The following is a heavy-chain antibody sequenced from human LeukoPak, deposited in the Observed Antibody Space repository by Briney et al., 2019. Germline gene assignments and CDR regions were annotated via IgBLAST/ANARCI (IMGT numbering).Heavy chain of an antibody. J-gene: IGHJ4*02. Sequence: GGSLRLSCVASGFALSTYWMDWVRQAPGKGPVWISHISGDGSRTSYADSVKGRFTIFRDNAKNTLYLQMNGLRAEDTAVYYCGRNRGYDALDYWGQGTLVTVSS. CDR1: GFALSTYW. CDR3: GRNRGYDALDY. CDR2: ISGDGSRT. D-gene: IGHD5-12*01. V-gene: IGHV3-74*01.